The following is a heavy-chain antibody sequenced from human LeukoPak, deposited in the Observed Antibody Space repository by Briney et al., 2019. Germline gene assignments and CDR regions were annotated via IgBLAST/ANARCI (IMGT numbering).Heavy chain of an antibody. CDR2: IYYSGST. Sequence: SETLSLTCTVSGGSNSSYYWSWIRQPPGKGLEWIGYIYYSGSTNYNPSLKSRVTISVDTSKNQFSLKLSSVTAADTAVYYCARDRSLAAATGDAFDIWGQGTMVTVSS. V-gene: IGHV4-59*01. CDR1: GGSNSSYY. J-gene: IGHJ3*02. CDR3: ARDRSLAAATGDAFDI. D-gene: IGHD6-13*01.